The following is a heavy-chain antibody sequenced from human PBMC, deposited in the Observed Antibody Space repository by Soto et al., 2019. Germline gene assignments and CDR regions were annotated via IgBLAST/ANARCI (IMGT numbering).Heavy chain of an antibody. CDR2: ISAYNGNT. CDR1: GYPFSSYV. J-gene: IGHJ4*02. Sequence: ASVKVSCKASGYPFSSYVSNWVRQAPGQGLEWMGWISAYNGNTNYAQKLQGRVTMTTDTSTSTAYMELRSLRSDDTAVYYCARDVNYYDSSGYYYYYYWGQGTLVTVSS. D-gene: IGHD3-22*01. V-gene: IGHV1-18*01. CDR3: ARDVNYYDSSGYYYYYY.